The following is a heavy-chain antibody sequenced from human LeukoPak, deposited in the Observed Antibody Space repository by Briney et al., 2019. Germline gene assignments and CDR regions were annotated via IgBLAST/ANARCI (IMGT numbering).Heavy chain of an antibody. CDR1: GFTVSSNY. Sequence: GGSLRLSYAASGFTVSSNYMSWVRQAPGKGLEWVSVIYSGGSTYYADSVKGRFTISRDNSKNTLYLQMNSLRAEDTAVYYCARSIPYGTTWYGRSDYWGQGTLVTVSS. CDR3: ARSIPYGTTWYGRSDY. V-gene: IGHV3-53*01. CDR2: IYSGGST. J-gene: IGHJ4*02. D-gene: IGHD6-13*01.